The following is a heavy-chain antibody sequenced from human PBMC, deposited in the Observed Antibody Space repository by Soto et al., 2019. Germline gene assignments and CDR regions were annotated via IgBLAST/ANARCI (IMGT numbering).Heavy chain of an antibody. D-gene: IGHD6-19*01. CDR3: AKDVGLIAVAGTYYYYGMDV. Sequence: PGGSLRLSCAASGFTFSSCGMHWVRQAPGKGLEWVAVISYDGSNKYYADSVKGRFTISRDNSKNTLYLQMNSLRAEDTAVYYCAKDVGLIAVAGTYYYYGMDVWGQGTTVTVSS. V-gene: IGHV3-30*18. J-gene: IGHJ6*02. CDR2: ISYDGSNK. CDR1: GFTFSSCG.